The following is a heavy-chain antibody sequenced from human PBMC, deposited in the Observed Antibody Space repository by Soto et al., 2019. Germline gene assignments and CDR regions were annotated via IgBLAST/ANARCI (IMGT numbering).Heavy chain of an antibody. CDR3: ARDHWGSGYYPYGMEV. Sequence: QVQLQESGPGLVKPSQTLSLTCTVSGGSINSDIYYWSWVRQHPGKGLEWIGYISYSGSTYYNPSLKSRVTISVDSSKNQFSLKLSSVPAADTAVYYCARDHWGSGYYPYGMEVWVPGTTVTVSS. J-gene: IGHJ6*02. CDR2: ISYSGST. D-gene: IGHD7-27*01. CDR1: GGSINSDIYY. V-gene: IGHV4-31*03.